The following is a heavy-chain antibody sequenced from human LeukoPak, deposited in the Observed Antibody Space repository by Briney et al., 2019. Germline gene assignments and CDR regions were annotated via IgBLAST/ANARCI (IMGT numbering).Heavy chain of an antibody. CDR3: ARGSCSGGSCAYDF. Sequence: GGSLSLSCAASGFSFSNHGMNWVRQAPGKGLEWVAVVTYDGNHKNYADSVKGRFTISRDNSKNTLYLQMNSLRAEDTAVFYCARGSCSGGSCAYDFWGQGTLVTVSS. CDR2: VTYDGNHK. D-gene: IGHD2-15*01. V-gene: IGHV3-33*05. CDR1: GFSFSNHG. J-gene: IGHJ4*02.